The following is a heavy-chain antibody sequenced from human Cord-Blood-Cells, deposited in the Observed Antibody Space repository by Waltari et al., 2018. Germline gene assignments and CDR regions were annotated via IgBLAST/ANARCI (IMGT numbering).Heavy chain of an antibody. J-gene: IGHJ4*02. Sequence: QVQLVESGGGVVQPGRSLRLSCAASRFTFSSYAMHRVRQAPGKGLELVAVIAYDGSNKYYADSVKGRFTISRDNSKNTLYLQMNSLRAEDTAVYYCARAAAVGYYFDYWGQGTLVTVSS. CDR1: RFTFSSYA. V-gene: IGHV3-30-3*01. CDR2: IAYDGSNK. CDR3: ARAAAVGYYFDY. D-gene: IGHD6-13*01.